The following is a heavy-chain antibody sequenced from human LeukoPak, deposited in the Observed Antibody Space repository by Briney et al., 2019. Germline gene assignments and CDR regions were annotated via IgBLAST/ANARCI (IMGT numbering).Heavy chain of an antibody. CDR1: GFTFDDYA. D-gene: IGHD1-26*01. CDR2: ISGSGGST. J-gene: IGHJ3*02. V-gene: IGHV3-9*01. CDR3: ERSGRGGAFDI. Sequence: GGSLRLSCAASGFTFDDYAMHWVRQAPGKGLEWVSGISGSGGSTYYADSVKGRFTISGDNAKNTLYLQMNSLRAEDTAVYYCERSGRGGAFDIWGHGTMVTVSS.